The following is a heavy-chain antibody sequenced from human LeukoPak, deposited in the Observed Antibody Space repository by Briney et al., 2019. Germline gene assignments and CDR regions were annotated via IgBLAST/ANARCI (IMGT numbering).Heavy chain of an antibody. D-gene: IGHD3-3*01. CDR2: ISYDESNK. J-gene: IGHJ6*02. CDR1: GFTFSSSA. CDR3: ARGTDTKPFWSGYWEDV. Sequence: PGRSLRLSCAASGFTFSSSAMPWVRQAPGKGLEWVAVISYDESNKYYADSVKGRFTISRDNSKNTLYLQMNSLRAEDTAVYYCARGTDTKPFWSGYWEDVWGQGTTVTVSS. V-gene: IGHV3-30*03.